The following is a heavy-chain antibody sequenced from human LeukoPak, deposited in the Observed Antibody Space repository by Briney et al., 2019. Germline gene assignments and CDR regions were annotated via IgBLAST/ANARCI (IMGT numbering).Heavy chain of an antibody. CDR2: IYPGDSDT. D-gene: IGHD2-15*01. Sequence: GESLKISCKGSGYSFTSYWIGWVRQMPGKGLEWMGIIYPGDSDTRYSPSFQGQVTISADKSISTAYLQWSSLKASDTAMYYCARHTLGYCSGGSCYTFDPWDQGTLVTVSS. CDR1: GYSFTSYW. J-gene: IGHJ5*02. CDR3: ARHTLGYCSGGSCYTFDP. V-gene: IGHV5-51*01.